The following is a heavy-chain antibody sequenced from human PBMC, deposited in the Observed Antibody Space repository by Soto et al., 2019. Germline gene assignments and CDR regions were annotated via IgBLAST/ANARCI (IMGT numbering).Heavy chain of an antibody. J-gene: IGHJ4*02. Sequence: EVPLVESGGGLVQPGGSLRLSCAASGFTFSSYSMNWARQAPGKGLEWVSYISSSSITIYYPDSVEGRITISRDNAKNSLSLHINSMTAEDKRVYYCSRDPGNSYGPPECCGEGTLVTVCS. CDR1: GFTFSSYS. V-gene: IGHV3-48*01. CDR3: SRDPGNSYGPPEC. D-gene: IGHD5-18*01. CDR2: ISSSSITI.